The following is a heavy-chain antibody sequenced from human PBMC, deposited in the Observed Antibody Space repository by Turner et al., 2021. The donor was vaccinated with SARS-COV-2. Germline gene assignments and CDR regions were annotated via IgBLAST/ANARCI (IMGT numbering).Heavy chain of an antibody. V-gene: IGHV4-59*01. J-gene: IGHJ6*02. CDR3: EGGEADKAMATRGYYYYYGMDV. CDR2: IYDSGST. D-gene: IGHD5-18*01. Sequence: QVQLHGSGPGRVKPSGALALACAVPGRSISGYDWSWSRQPPGTGREWIGYIYDSGSTNYHPSLKSRVTISVDTSKNESSLKLSSVTAADTDVYYCEGGEADKAMATRGYYYYYGMDVWGQGTTVTV. CDR1: GRSISGYD.